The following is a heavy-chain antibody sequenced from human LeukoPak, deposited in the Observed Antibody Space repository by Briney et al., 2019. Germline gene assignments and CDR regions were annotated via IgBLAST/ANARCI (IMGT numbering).Heavy chain of an antibody. Sequence: PGGSLRLSCAASGFTFSDYYMSWIRQAPGKGLEWISYITNGGTVYYADSVKGRFTLSRDDAKSSLYLQMNSLRAEDTAVYYCAGDRGVVVAAMGYYFDYWGQGSLVTVSS. CDR2: ITNGGTV. J-gene: IGHJ4*02. CDR3: AGDRGVVVAAMGYYFDY. CDR1: GFTFSDYY. V-gene: IGHV3-11*01. D-gene: IGHD2-15*01.